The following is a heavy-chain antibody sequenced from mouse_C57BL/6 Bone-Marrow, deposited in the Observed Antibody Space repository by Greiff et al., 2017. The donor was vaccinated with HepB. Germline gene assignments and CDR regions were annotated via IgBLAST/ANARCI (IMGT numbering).Heavy chain of an antibody. V-gene: IGHV14-4*01. CDR2: IDPENGDT. Sequence: EVQLQQSGAELVRPGASVKLSCTASGFNIKDDYMHWVKQRPEQGLEWIGWIDPENGDTEYASKFQGKATITADTSSNTAYLQLSSLTSEDTAVYYCTTLYYFAYWGQGTTLTVSS. CDR1: GFNIKDDY. CDR3: TTLYYFAY. J-gene: IGHJ2*01.